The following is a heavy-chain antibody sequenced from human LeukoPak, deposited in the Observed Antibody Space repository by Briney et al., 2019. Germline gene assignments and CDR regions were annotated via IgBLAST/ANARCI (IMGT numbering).Heavy chain of an antibody. CDR3: ARGGYYYDSSGYYYGS. Sequence: ASVKVSCKASGGTFSSYAISWVRQAPGQGLEWMGGIIPIFGTANYAQKFQGRVTITADESTSTAYMELSSLRSEDTAVYYCARGGYYYDSSGYYYGSWGQGTLVTVSS. V-gene: IGHV1-69*13. CDR1: GGTFSSYA. D-gene: IGHD3-22*01. CDR2: IIPIFGTA. J-gene: IGHJ4*02.